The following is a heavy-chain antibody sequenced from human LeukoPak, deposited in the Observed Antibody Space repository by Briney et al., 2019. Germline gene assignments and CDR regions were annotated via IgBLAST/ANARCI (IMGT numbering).Heavy chain of an antibody. CDR3: ARVFRDYRDYVAYFDS. J-gene: IGHJ4*02. CDR2: ILYDGTNQ. V-gene: IGHV3-30-3*01. CDR1: GFTFSTYA. D-gene: IGHD4-17*01. Sequence: GGSLRLSCAASGFTFSTYAMHWVRQAPGKGLEWVAVILYDGTNQYYADSVKGRFTISTDNSRNTLYLQMNSLKVEDAAVYYCARVFRDYRDYVAYFDSWGQGALVTVSS.